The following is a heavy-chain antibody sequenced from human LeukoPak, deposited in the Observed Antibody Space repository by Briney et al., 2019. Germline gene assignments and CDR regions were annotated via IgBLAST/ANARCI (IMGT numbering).Heavy chain of an antibody. Sequence: ASVKVSCKASGYTFTSYGIRWVRQAPGQGLEWMGWISAYNGNTNYAQKLQGRVTMPTATYTSTAYMELRSLRSDDTAVYYCARNHPPYSRGSDYWGQGTLVTVSS. CDR1: GYTFTSYG. J-gene: IGHJ4*02. CDR2: ISAYNGNT. CDR3: ARNHPPYSRGSDY. D-gene: IGHD6-19*01. V-gene: IGHV1-18*01.